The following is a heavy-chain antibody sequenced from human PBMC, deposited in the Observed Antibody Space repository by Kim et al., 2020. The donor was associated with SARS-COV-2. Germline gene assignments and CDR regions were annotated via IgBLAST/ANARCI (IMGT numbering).Heavy chain of an antibody. V-gene: IGHV1-46*01. CDR3: ARSDGCGRRSMDV. Sequence: YAQKVQGRVTMTRDTSTSTVSMELSSLRSEDTAVYYCARSDGCGRRSMDVWGQGTTVTVSS. J-gene: IGHJ6*02. D-gene: IGHD3-10*01.